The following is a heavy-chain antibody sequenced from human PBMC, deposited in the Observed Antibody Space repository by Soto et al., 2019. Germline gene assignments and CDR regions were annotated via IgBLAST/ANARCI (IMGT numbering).Heavy chain of an antibody. CDR1: GFTFSSYA. V-gene: IGHV3-23*01. Sequence: GGSLRLSCAASGFTFSSYAMSWVRQAPGKGLEWVSAISGSGGSTYYADSVKGRFTISRDNSKNTLYLQMNSLRAEDTAVYYCSKDRTRYSSSLTPIDYWGQGTLVTVSS. CDR3: SKDRTRYSSSLTPIDY. J-gene: IGHJ4*02. CDR2: ISGSGGST. D-gene: IGHD6-13*01.